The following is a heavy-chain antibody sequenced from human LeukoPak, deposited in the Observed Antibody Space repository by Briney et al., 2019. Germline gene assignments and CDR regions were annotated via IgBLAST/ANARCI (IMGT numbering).Heavy chain of an antibody. Sequence: KTSETLSLTCTVSGGSISRYYWSWIRQPPGKGLEWIGYIYYSGSTNYNPSLKSRVTISVDTSKNQFSLKLSSVTAADTAVYYCARQGGIAVAGQGLDYWGQGTLVTVSS. CDR2: IYYSGST. CDR1: GGSISRYY. V-gene: IGHV4-59*08. CDR3: ARQGGIAVAGQGLDY. J-gene: IGHJ4*02. D-gene: IGHD6-19*01.